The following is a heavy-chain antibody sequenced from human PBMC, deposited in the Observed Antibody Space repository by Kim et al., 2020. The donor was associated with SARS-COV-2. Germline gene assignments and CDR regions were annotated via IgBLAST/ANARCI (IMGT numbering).Heavy chain of an antibody. J-gene: IGHJ6*03. V-gene: IGHV4-39*01. CDR3: ARLGDDPSYYMDV. Sequence: PSLKGRVTISVDTSKNQFSLKLSSVTAADTAVYYCARLGDDPSYYMDVWGKGTTVTVSS. D-gene: IGHD1-1*01.